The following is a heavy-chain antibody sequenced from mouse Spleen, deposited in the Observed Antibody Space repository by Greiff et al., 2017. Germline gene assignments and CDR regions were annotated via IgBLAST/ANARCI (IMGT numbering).Heavy chain of an antibody. Sequence: DVHLVESEGGLVQPGSSMKLSCTASGFTFSDYYMAWVRQVPEKGLEWVANINYDGSSTYYLDSLKSRFIISRDNAKNILYLQMSSLKSEDTATYYCARAYYRYDYWYFDVWGAGTTVTVSS. CDR3: ARAYYRYDYWYFDV. J-gene: IGHJ1*01. CDR1: GFTFSDYY. CDR2: INYDGSST. D-gene: IGHD2-14*01. V-gene: IGHV5-16*01.